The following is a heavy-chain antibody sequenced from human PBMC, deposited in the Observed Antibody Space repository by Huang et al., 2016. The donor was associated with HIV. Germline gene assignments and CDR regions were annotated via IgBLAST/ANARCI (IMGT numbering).Heavy chain of an antibody. V-gene: IGHV2-5*01. CDR1: GFSLSTIGVG. CDR3: ARRAASGWQQEYFHL. Sequence: QITLKESGPTLVKPTQTLTLTCTFSGFSLSTIGVGVGWIRQPPGKALEWLALIHWNNDKHYNSSLKSRLTITKDTSKNQVVLTMANVDPLDTATYYCARRAASGWQQEYFHLWGQGTLVTVSS. D-gene: IGHD6-19*01. J-gene: IGHJ1*01. CDR2: IHWNNDK.